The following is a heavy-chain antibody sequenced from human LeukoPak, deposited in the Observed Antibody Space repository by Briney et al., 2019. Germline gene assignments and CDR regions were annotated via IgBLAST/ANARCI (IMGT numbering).Heavy chain of an antibody. Sequence: GGSLRLSCAASGFTFSSYAMSWVRQAPGKGLEWVSAISGSGGSTYYADSVKGRFTISRDNSKNTLYLQMNSLRAEDTAVYYCARDGGTGTEYYYYYMDVWGKGTTVTVSS. J-gene: IGHJ6*03. V-gene: IGHV3-23*01. CDR1: GFTFSSYA. D-gene: IGHD1-1*01. CDR3: ARDGGTGTEYYYYYMDV. CDR2: ISGSGGST.